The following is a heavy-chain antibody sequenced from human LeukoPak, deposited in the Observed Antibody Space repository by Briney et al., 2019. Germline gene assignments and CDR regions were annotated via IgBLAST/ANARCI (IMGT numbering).Heavy chain of an antibody. CDR1: GGSFSGYY. Sequence: SETLSLTCAVYGGSFSGYYWSWVRQSPGKGLEWIGEINHSGSTNYNPSLKSRVTISVDTSKNQFSLKLSSVTAADTAVYYCARQTRLHVGATSLWGQGTLVTVSS. J-gene: IGHJ4*02. CDR2: INHSGST. D-gene: IGHD1-26*01. CDR3: ARQTRLHVGATSL. V-gene: IGHV4-34*01.